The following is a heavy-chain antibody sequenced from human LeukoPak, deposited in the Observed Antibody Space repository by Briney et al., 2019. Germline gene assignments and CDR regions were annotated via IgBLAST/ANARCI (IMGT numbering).Heavy chain of an antibody. J-gene: IGHJ4*02. CDR3: AKDAQRGFDYSNSLES. V-gene: IGHV3-33*06. CDR1: GFTFSHYG. Sequence: GGSLRLSCATSGFTFSHYGMHWVRQAPGKGLEWVAVIWNDGSDKYYGDSVKGRFTISRDNSKKTVYLQMNSVRVEDTAVYYCAKDAQRGFDYSNSLESWGQGALVTVSS. D-gene: IGHD4-11*01. CDR2: IWNDGSDK.